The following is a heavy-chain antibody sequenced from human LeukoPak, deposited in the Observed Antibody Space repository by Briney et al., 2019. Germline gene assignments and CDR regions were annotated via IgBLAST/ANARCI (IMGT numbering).Heavy chain of an antibody. D-gene: IGHD1-14*01. CDR2: INHSGST. V-gene: IGHV4-34*01. J-gene: IGHJ4*02. CDR1: GGSFSGYY. Sequence: SETLSLTSAVYGGSFSGYYWGWIRQPPGKGLEWIGEINHSGSTNYNPSLKSRVTISVDTSKNQFSLKLSSVTAADTAVYYCARGRKEAIDNWGQGTLVTVSS. CDR3: ARGRKEAIDN.